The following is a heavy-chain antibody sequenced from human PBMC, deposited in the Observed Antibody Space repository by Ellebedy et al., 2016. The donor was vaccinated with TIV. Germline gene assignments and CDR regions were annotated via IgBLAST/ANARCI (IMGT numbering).Heavy chain of an antibody. J-gene: IGHJ4*02. CDR3: AKSAGRIKAIELDF. D-gene: IGHD2-15*01. V-gene: IGHV3-23*01. CDR2: ISGSGAGT. Sequence: GGSLRLSXAASGFTFNSFAMTWVRQAPGKGLEWVSSISGSGAGTHYADSVRGRFTISRDNSKNTVFLQMSSLRAEDTALYYCAKSAGRIKAIELDFWGQGILVSVSS. CDR1: GFTFNSFA.